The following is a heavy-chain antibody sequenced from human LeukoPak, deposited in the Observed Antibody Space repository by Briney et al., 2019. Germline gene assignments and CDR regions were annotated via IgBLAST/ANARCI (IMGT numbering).Heavy chain of an antibody. J-gene: IGHJ4*02. Sequence: SETLSLTCAVYGGSFRGYYWSWIRQPPGKGLEWVGEINHSGSTNYNPSLKSRVTISVDTSKNQFSLKLSSVTAADTAVYYCARAQATVTRGPFDYWGQGTLVTVSS. CDR3: ARAQATVTRGPFDY. D-gene: IGHD4-17*01. CDR2: INHSGST. CDR1: GGSFRGYY. V-gene: IGHV4-34*01.